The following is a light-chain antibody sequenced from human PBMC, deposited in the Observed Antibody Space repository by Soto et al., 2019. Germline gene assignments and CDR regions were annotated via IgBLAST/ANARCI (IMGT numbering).Light chain of an antibody. V-gene: IGKV1-39*01. Sequence: DIQMTQSLSSLSASVGDTVTITCRASQSISNSLSWYQQKPGKAPKILIYVASTLQRGVPSRFSGSGSGTDFTLTISSLHPEDVATYYCQHTFSPPYTFGQGTKLEIK. J-gene: IGKJ2*01. CDR3: QHTFSPPYT. CDR2: VAS. CDR1: QSISNS.